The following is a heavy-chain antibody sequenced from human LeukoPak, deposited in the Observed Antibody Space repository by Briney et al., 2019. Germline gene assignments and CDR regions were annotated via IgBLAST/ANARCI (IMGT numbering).Heavy chain of an antibody. CDR1: GFTFSSYW. CDR3: TGHHQAYSRTY. D-gene: IGHD4-11*01. J-gene: IGHJ4*02. CDR2: ISTDASST. V-gene: IGHV3-74*01. Sequence: GGSLRLSCAGSGFTFSSYWRHWVRQAPGKGLVWVSRISTDASSTTYADSVKGRFTISRDNAKGTLYLQMSSLRDEDAAVYYCTGHHQAYSRTYWGQGTRVTVSS.